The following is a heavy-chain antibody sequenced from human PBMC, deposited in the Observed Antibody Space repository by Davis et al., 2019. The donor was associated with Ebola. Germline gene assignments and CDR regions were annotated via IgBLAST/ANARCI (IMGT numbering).Heavy chain of an antibody. Sequence: GESLKISCAASGFTVSSNYMSWVRQAPGKGLEWVSVIYNGGSTYYADSVKGRFTISRDNSKNSLYLQMNSLRAEDTALYYCAKDSGRYYYYYYMDVWGKGTTVTVSS. D-gene: IGHD1-14*01. CDR3: AKDSGRYYYYYYMDV. CDR2: IYNGGST. J-gene: IGHJ6*03. CDR1: GFTVSSNY. V-gene: IGHV3-53*05.